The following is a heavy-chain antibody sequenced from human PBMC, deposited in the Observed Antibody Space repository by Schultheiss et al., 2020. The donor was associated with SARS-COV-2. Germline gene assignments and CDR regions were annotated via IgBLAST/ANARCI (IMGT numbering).Heavy chain of an antibody. V-gene: IGHV3-11*01. Sequence: GESLKISCAASGFSFSDYYMSWIRQAPGKGLQWVSYISSSGSTIYYADSVKGRFTISRDNAKNSLFLQMNSLRAEDTAVYYCARPRGYSSGWYDYWGQGTLVTVSS. D-gene: IGHD6-19*01. J-gene: IGHJ4*02. CDR3: ARPRGYSSGWYDY. CDR2: ISSSGSTI. CDR1: GFSFSDYY.